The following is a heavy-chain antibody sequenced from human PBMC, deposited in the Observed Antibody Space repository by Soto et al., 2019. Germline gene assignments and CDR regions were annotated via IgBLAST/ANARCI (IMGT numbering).Heavy chain of an antibody. CDR3: ARAVGYCSSTSCPRGYYYYGMDV. CDR2: IIPIFGTA. CDR1: GGTFSSYA. D-gene: IGHD2-2*01. V-gene: IGHV1-69*13. Sequence: VASVKVSCKASGGTFSSYAISWVRQAPGQGLEWMGGIIPIFGTANYAQKFQGRVTITADESTSTAYMELSSLRSEDTAVYYCARAVGYCSSTSCPRGYYYYGMDVWGQGTTVTVSS. J-gene: IGHJ6*02.